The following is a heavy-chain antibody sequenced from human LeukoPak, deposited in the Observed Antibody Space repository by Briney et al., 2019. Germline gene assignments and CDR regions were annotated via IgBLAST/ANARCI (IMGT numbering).Heavy chain of an antibody. CDR2: ISYEGSNI. J-gene: IGHJ4*02. CDR3: ARARYGGGSGSYYFYY. Sequence: PGGSLRLSCAASGFTFSSYAMLWLRQAPGKGREGVAVISYEGSNIFYTHSVKGRFTIPRENSKKTLYLQMNSLRDEDTAVYYCARARYGGGSGSYYFYYWGEGTLVTVCS. D-gene: IGHD3-10*01. V-gene: IGHV3-30*10. CDR1: GFTFSSYA.